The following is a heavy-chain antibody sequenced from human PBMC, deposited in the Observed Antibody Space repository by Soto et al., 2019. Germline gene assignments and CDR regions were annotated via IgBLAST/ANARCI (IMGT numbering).Heavy chain of an antibody. J-gene: IGHJ4*02. V-gene: IGHV3-30*18. CDR2: ISYDGSNK. Sequence: PGGSLRLSCAASGFTFSSYGMHWVRQAPGKELEWVAVISYDGSNKYYADSVKGRFTISRDNSKNTLYLQMNSLRAEDTSVYYCAKTYIEYSSSSAGYWGQGTLVTVSS. CDR1: GFTFSSYG. CDR3: AKTYIEYSSSSAGY. D-gene: IGHD6-6*01.